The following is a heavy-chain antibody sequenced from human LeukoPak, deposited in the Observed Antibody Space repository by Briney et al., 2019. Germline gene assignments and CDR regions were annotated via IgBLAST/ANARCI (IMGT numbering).Heavy chain of an antibody. CDR3: AREGGGSPYGSGSYYRY. CDR2: VIPIFGTA. Sequence: SVKVSCKASGGTFSSYAISWVRQAPGQGLEWMGGVIPIFGTANYAQKFQGRVTITADESTSTAYMELSSLRSEDTAVYYCAREGGGSPYGSGSYYRYWGQGTLVTVSS. D-gene: IGHD3-10*01. CDR1: GGTFSSYA. V-gene: IGHV1-69*13. J-gene: IGHJ4*02.